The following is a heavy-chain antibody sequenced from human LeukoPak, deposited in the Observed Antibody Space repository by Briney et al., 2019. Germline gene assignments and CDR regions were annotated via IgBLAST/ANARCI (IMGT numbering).Heavy chain of an antibody. V-gene: IGHV1-24*01. Sequence: ASVKVSCKVSGYTLTELSMHWVRQAPGKGLEWMGGFDPEDGETIYAQKFQGRVTMTEDTSTDTAYMELSSLRSEDTAVYYCATDRCSSTSCYKNYYYGMDVWGQGTTVTVSS. J-gene: IGHJ6*02. D-gene: IGHD2-2*02. CDR1: GYTLTELS. CDR2: FDPEDGET. CDR3: ATDRCSSTSCYKNYYYGMDV.